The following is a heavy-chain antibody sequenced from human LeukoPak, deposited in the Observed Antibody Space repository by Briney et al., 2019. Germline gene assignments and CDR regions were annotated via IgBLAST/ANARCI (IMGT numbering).Heavy chain of an antibody. V-gene: IGHV4-59*01. CDR2: IYYSGST. Sequence: PSETLSLTCTVSGGSISSYYWSWIRQPPGKGLEWIGYIYYSGSTNYNPSLKSRVTISVDTSKNQFSLKLSSVTAADTAVYYCARDAGYDSSGYLLYYFDYWGQGTLVTVSS. CDR3: ARDAGYDSSGYLLYYFDY. J-gene: IGHJ4*02. D-gene: IGHD3-22*01. CDR1: GGSISSYY.